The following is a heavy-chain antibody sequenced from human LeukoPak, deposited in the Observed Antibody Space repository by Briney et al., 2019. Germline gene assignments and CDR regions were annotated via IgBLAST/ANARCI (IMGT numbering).Heavy chain of an antibody. V-gene: IGHV1-8*01. J-gene: IGHJ6*02. CDR1: GYTFTSYD. CDR3: ARGLIAAAGTAVYYYYYGMDV. CDR2: MNPNSGNT. Sequence: GASVKVSCTASGYTFTSYDINWVRQTTGQGLEWMGWMNPNSGNTVYAQTFQGRVTMTRNTSISTAYMELSSLRSEDTAVYYCARGLIAAAGTAVYYYYYGMDVWGQGTTVTVSS. D-gene: IGHD6-13*01.